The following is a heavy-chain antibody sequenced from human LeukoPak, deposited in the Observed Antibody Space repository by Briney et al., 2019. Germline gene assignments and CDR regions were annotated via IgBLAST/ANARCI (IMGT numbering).Heavy chain of an antibody. Sequence: GGSLRLSCAASGFTFSSYGMHWVRQAPGKGLEWVAFIRYDGSNKYYADSVKGRFTISRDNSKNTLYLQMNSLRAEDTAVYYCARTPAIMITFGGVIVIDETGRHKALDYWGQGTLVTVSS. CDR3: ARTPAIMITFGGVIVIDETGRHKALDY. J-gene: IGHJ4*02. CDR1: GFTFSSYG. D-gene: IGHD3-16*02. CDR2: IRYDGSNK. V-gene: IGHV3-30*02.